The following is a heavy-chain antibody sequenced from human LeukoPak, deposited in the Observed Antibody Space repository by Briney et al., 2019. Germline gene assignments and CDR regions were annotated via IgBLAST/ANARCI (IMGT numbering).Heavy chain of an antibody. J-gene: IGHJ6*04. CDR1: GYTLTESS. Sequence: EASVKVSCKVSGYTLTESSMHWVRQAPGKGLEWMGGFDPEDGETIYAQKFQGRVTMTEDTSTDTAYMELSSLRSEDTAVYYCATTDPHFYSNYVYYYGMDVWGKGTTVTVSS. CDR3: ATTDPHFYSNYVYYYGMDV. D-gene: IGHD4-11*01. V-gene: IGHV1-24*01. CDR2: FDPEDGET.